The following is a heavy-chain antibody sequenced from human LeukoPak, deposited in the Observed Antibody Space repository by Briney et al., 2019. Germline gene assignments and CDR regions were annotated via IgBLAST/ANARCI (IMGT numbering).Heavy chain of an antibody. CDR1: GFTFSSYV. V-gene: IGHV3-23*01. CDR3: AKDLLGYYDSSGLDY. D-gene: IGHD3-22*01. Sequence: GGSLRLSCAASGFTFSSYVMSWVRQAPGKGLEWVSAISGSGGSTYYADSVKGRFTTSRDNSKNTLYLQMNSLRAEDTAVYYCAKDLLGYYDSSGLDYWGQGTLVTVSS. J-gene: IGHJ4*02. CDR2: ISGSGGST.